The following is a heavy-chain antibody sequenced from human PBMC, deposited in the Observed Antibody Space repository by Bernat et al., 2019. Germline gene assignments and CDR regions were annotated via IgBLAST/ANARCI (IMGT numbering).Heavy chain of an antibody. CDR1: GFTFSSYG. CDR3: AKGVVGTSLKRSPLDY. D-gene: IGHD6-19*01. CDR2: ISYDGNNK. V-gene: IGHV3-30*18. J-gene: IGHJ4*02. Sequence: QVQLVESGGGVVQPGRSLRLSCAASGFTFSSYGMHWVRQAPGKGLEWVAVISYDGNNKYYADSVKGRFTISRDNSKNTLYLQMNSLRAEDTAVYYCAKGVVGTSLKRSPLDYWGQGTLVTVSS.